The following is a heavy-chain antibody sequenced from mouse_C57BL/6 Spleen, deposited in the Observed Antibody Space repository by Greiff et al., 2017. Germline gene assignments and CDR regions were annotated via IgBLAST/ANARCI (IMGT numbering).Heavy chain of an antibody. CDR1: GFTFSSYG. J-gene: IGHJ2*01. CDR3: ARHKSGSYGSSSDY. CDR2: ISSGGSYT. V-gene: IGHV5-6*01. D-gene: IGHD1-1*01. Sequence: EVHLVESGGDLVKPGGSLKLSCAASGFTFSSYGMSWVRQTPDKRLEWVATISSGGSYTYYPDSVKGRFTISRDNAKNTLYLQMSSLKSEDTAMYYCARHKSGSYGSSSDYWGQGTTLTVSS.